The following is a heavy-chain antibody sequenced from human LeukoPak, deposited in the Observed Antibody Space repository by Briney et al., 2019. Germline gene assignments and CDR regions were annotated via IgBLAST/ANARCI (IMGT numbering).Heavy chain of an antibody. CDR2: IIPIFGTA. D-gene: IGHD5-12*01. J-gene: IGHJ6*04. CDR1: GGTFSSYA. CDR3: ARAVWSGYDPSNGMDV. Sequence: SVKVSCKASGGTFSSYAISWVRQAAGQGLEWMGGIIPIFGTANYAQKFQGRVTITADESTSTAYMELSSLRSEDTAVYYCARAVWSGYDPSNGMDVWGKGTTVTVSS. V-gene: IGHV1-69*13.